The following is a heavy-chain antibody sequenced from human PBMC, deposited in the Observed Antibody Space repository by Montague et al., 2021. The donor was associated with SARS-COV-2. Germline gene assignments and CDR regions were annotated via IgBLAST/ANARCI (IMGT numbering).Heavy chain of an antibody. CDR1: GGSITRNYY. D-gene: IGHD3-10*01. CDR3: SPRLVRGVRKGFDI. Sequence: SETLSLTCTVSGGSITRNYYWGWIRQPPGKGLEWVGNIYYSGTTXXNPSLQSRVTISVDASTNQFSVNLASVTAADTAVFYCSPRLVRGVRKGFDIWGQGAMVTVSS. J-gene: IGHJ3*02. CDR2: IYYSGTT. V-gene: IGHV4-59*04.